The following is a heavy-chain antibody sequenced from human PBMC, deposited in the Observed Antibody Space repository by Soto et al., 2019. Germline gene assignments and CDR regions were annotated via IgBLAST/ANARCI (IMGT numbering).Heavy chain of an antibody. CDR1: GFSFSTYG. J-gene: IGHJ6*01. CDR3: AKVVRTDSTSINFYYFSGMDV. Sequence: QVQMVESGGGVVQPGRSLRLSCAASGFSFSTYGMHWVRQAPDKGLEWMAVISNDGSNNYYADSVKGQFTISRDNSKDTLFLQMNSLRGEDTAVYYCAKVVRTDSTSINFYYFSGMDVWGQGARVTFSS. CDR2: ISNDGSNN. V-gene: IGHV3-30*18. D-gene: IGHD6-6*01.